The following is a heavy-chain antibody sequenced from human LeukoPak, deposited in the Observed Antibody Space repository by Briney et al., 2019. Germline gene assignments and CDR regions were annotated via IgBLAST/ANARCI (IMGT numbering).Heavy chain of an antibody. CDR1: RFIFKTYG. J-gene: IGHJ4*02. V-gene: IGHV3-30*02. CDR2: IPFEGHDR. CDR3: ATITGPRDY. D-gene: IGHD1-1*01. Sequence: GGSLRLSCTASRFIFKTYGIHWVRQAPGKGLEWVAFIPFEGHDRYYTDSVKGRFTVSRDNSMNTVHLQMESPRVDDTALYYCATITGPRDYWGQGARVTVSP.